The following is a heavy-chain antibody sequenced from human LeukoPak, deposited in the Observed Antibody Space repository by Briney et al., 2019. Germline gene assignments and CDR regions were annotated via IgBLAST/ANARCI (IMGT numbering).Heavy chain of an antibody. V-gene: IGHV4-34*01. CDR2: INHSGST. CDR3: ARKNCSSTSCFASTDY. Sequence: SETLYITCAVYGGSFSGYYWIWIRQPPGKGLELIGAINHSGSTNYNPSLKSRVTISVDTSKNQFSLKLSSVTAADTAVYYCARKNCSSTSCFASTDYWGQGTLVTVSS. D-gene: IGHD2-2*01. CDR1: GGSFSGYY. J-gene: IGHJ4*02.